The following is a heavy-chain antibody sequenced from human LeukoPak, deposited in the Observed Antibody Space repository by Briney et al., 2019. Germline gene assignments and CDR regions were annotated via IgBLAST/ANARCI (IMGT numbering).Heavy chain of an antibody. V-gene: IGHV3-30*02. Sequence: GGSLRLSCAASGFTFSSYGMHWVRQAAGKGLEWVAFIRYDGSNKYYADSVKCRFTISRDNSKNTLYLQMNSLRAEDTAVYYCAKGGGSSSWYAYDYWGQGTLVTVSS. CDR2: IRYDGSNK. CDR3: AKGGGSSSWYAYDY. D-gene: IGHD6-13*01. J-gene: IGHJ4*02. CDR1: GFTFSSYG.